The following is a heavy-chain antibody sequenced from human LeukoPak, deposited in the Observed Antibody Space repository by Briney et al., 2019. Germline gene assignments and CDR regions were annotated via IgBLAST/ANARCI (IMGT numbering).Heavy chain of an antibody. Sequence: GASVKVSCKASGYTFTSYGISWVRQAPGQGLEWMGWISAYNGNTNYAQELQGRVTMTTDTSTSTAYMELRSLRSDDTAVYYCASYGAVAGRRSYYFDYWGQGTLVTVSS. J-gene: IGHJ4*02. CDR3: ASYGAVAGRRSYYFDY. D-gene: IGHD6-19*01. CDR2: ISAYNGNT. CDR1: GYTFTSYG. V-gene: IGHV1-18*01.